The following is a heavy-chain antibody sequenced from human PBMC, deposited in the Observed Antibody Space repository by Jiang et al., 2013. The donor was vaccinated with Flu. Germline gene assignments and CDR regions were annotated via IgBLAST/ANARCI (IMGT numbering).Heavy chain of an antibody. D-gene: IGHD1-1*01. Sequence: YISSSGSTIYYADSVKGRFTISRDNAKNSLYLQMNSLRAEDTAVYYCARARLWLDPWGQGTLVTVSS. CDR3: ARARLWLDP. V-gene: IGHV3-11*01. J-gene: IGHJ5*02. CDR2: ISSSGSTI.